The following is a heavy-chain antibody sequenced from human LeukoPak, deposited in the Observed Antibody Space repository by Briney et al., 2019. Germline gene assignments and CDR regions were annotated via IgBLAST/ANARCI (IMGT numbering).Heavy chain of an antibody. CDR1: GGSISSGDYY. D-gene: IGHD3-10*01. CDR2: IYYGGST. Sequence: SETLSLTCTVSGGSISSGDYYWSWIRQPPGKDLEWIGYIYYGGSTYYNPSLKSRVTISVDTSKNQFSLKLSSVTAADTAVYYCARDPGSGLFDYWGQGTLVTVSS. V-gene: IGHV4-30-4*01. CDR3: ARDPGSGLFDY. J-gene: IGHJ4*02.